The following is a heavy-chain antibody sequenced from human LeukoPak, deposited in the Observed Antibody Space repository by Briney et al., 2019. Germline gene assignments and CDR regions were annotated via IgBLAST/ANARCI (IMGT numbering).Heavy chain of an antibody. CDR1: GFTFSNYG. D-gene: IGHD4-11*01. CDR2: LQNDGSDV. J-gene: IGHJ4*02. Sequence: GGSLRLSCAASGFTFSNYGMHWVRQAPDKGLEWVAFLQNDGSDVHYADSVEGRFTISRDNSKNTLYLQMNSLRPEDTAVYYCARVTTVNAFDYWGQGTLVTVSS. CDR3: ARVTTVNAFDY. V-gene: IGHV3-30*02.